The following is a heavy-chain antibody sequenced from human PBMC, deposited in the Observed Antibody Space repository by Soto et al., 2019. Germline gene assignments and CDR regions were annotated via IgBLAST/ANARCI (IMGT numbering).Heavy chain of an antibody. CDR2: IYYSGST. Sequence: SETLSLTCTVSGGSISSSSYYWGWIRQPPGKGLEWIGSIYYSGSTYYNPSLKSRVTISVDTSKNQFSLKLSSVTAADTAVYYCARQPVCSSTSCPVDYWGQGTLVTVSS. CDR1: GGSISSSSYY. CDR3: ARQPVCSSTSCPVDY. J-gene: IGHJ4*02. D-gene: IGHD2-2*01. V-gene: IGHV4-39*01.